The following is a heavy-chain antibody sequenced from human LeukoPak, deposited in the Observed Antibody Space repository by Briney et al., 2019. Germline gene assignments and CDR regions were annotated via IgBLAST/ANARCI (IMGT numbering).Heavy chain of an antibody. D-gene: IGHD2-2*01. CDR1: GYTFTSYD. Sequence: ASVKVSCKASGYTFTSYDINWVRQATGQGLEWMGWMNPNSGNTGYAQKFQGRATMTRNTSISTAYMELSSLRSEDTAVYYCAALHCSSTSCYLDYWGQGTLVTVSS. CDR3: AALHCSSTSCYLDY. J-gene: IGHJ4*02. CDR2: MNPNSGNT. V-gene: IGHV1-8*01.